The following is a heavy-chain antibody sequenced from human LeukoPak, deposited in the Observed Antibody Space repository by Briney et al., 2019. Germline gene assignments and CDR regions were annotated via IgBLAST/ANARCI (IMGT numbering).Heavy chain of an antibody. V-gene: IGHV3-23*01. CDR3: AKVKVACDSVCRDDAFDI. CDR1: GFTFSSYA. D-gene: IGHD2-15*01. CDR2: ISGSGGST. J-gene: IGHJ3*02. Sequence: PGGSLRLSCAASGFTFSSYAMSWVRQAPGKGLEWVSAISGSGGSTYYADSVKGRFTISRDNSKNTLYLQMNSLRAEDAAVYYCAKVKVACDSVCRDDAFDIWGQGTMVTVSS.